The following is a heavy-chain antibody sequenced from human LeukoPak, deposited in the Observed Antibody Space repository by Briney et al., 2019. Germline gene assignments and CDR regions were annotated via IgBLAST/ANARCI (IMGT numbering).Heavy chain of an antibody. CDR3: AKDRSYSSSWYYFDY. Sequence: GGSLRLSCAASGFTISGYWMHWVRQAPGKGLEWVSAISGSGGSTYYADSVKGRFTISRDNPNNTLYLQMSSLRAEDTAVYYCAKDRSYSSSWYYFDYWGQGALVTVSS. V-gene: IGHV3-23*01. D-gene: IGHD6-13*01. CDR1: GFTISGYW. CDR2: ISGSGGST. J-gene: IGHJ4*02.